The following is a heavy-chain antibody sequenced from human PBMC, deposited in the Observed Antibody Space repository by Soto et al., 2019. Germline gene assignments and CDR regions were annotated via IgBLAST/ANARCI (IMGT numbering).Heavy chain of an antibody. CDR1: GGSISSYY. D-gene: IGHD5-12*01. CDR3: ARERGYDLGAFDI. CDR2: IYYSGST. V-gene: IGHV4-59*12. J-gene: IGHJ3*02. Sequence: SETLSLTCTVSGGSISSYYWSWIRQPPEMGLEWIGYIYYSGSTNYNPSLKSRVIMSVDTSKTQFPLRLTSVTATDTAVYYCARERGYDLGAFDIWGQGTMVTVSS.